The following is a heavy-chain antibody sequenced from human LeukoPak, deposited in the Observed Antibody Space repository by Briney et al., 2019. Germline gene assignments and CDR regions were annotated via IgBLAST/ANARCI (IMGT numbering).Heavy chain of an antibody. J-gene: IGHJ5*02. CDR2: ISAYNGNT. Sequence: ASVKVSCKASGYTFTSYGISWVRQAPGQGLEWMGWISAYNGNTNYAQKLQGRVTMTTDTSTSTAYMELRSLRSDDTAVYYCARDNSVRDEAWWFNPWGQGTLVTVSS. D-gene: IGHD5-24*01. CDR1: GYTFTSYG. CDR3: ARDNSVRDEAWWFNP. V-gene: IGHV1-18*01.